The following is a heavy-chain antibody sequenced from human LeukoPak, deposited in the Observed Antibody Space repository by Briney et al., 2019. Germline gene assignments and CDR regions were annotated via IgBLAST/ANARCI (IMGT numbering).Heavy chain of an antibody. CDR1: GFTFSNYA. CDR3: ATVSPRAAWVFDY. CDR2: ITSGGGTT. J-gene: IGHJ4*02. D-gene: IGHD6-25*01. V-gene: IGHV3-23*01. Sequence: GSLRLSCAASGFTFSNYAMSWVRQAPGKALEWVSAITSGGGTTYYAGSVKGRFTISRDNSKDTLYLQMNSLRAEDTAVYYCATVSPRAAWVFDYWGQGTLVSVSS.